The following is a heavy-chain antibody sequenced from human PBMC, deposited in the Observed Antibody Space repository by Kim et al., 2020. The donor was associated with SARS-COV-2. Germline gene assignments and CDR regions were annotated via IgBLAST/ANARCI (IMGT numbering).Heavy chain of an antibody. J-gene: IGHJ4*02. Sequence: DSVRGRFTISRNKSKNTMCLQMNSLRAEDTAVYYCAKDWEAYSYVPYFGYWGQGTLVTVSS. V-gene: IGHV3-23*01. D-gene: IGHD5-18*01. CDR3: AKDWEAYSYVPYFGY.